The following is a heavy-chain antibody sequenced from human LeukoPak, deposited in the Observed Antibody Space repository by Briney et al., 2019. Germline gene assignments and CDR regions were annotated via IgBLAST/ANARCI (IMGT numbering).Heavy chain of an antibody. CDR2: INYSGST. V-gene: IGHV4-59*01. Sequence: SETLSLTCTVSGDSMNNYYWSWIRQPPGKGLEWIGNINYSGSTNSNPSLKSRATKSVDMSRKHFFLDLSSVTAADTAVYYCARAVHYSGTSDQYTGGWYYFDFWGQGTLVTVSS. CDR1: GDSMNNYY. D-gene: IGHD3-10*01. CDR3: ARAVHYSGTSDQYTGGWYYFDF. J-gene: IGHJ4*02.